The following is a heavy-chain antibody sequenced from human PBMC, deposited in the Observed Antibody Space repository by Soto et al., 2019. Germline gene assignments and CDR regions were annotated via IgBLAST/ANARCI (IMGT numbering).Heavy chain of an antibody. J-gene: IGHJ6*02. CDR1: GFTFSSYS. V-gene: IGHV3-48*02. CDR2: ISSSSSTI. Sequence: EVQLVESGGGLVQPGGSLRLSCAASGFTFSSYSMNWVRQAPGKGLEWVSYISSSSSTIYYADSVKGRFTISRDNAKNSLYLQMNSLRDEDTAVYYCASFFLVGATTWAYYYGMDVWGQGTTVTVSS. D-gene: IGHD1-26*01. CDR3: ASFFLVGATTWAYYYGMDV.